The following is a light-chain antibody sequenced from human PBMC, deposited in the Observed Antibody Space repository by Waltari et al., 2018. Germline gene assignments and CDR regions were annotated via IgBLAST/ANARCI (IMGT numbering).Light chain of an antibody. V-gene: IGLV2-8*01. CDR1: SSDVGCYNY. Sequence: QSALTQPPSASGSPGQSVTISCTGTSSDVGCYNYVSWYQQYPGKAPKLIIYEVSKRPSGVPDRFSGSKSGNTASLTVSGLRAEDEADYYCSSYAASIPFGGGTKLTVL. CDR2: EVS. CDR3: SSYAASIP. J-gene: IGLJ2*01.